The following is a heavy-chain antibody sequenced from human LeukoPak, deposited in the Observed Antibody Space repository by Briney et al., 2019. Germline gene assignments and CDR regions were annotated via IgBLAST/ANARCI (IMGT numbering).Heavy chain of an antibody. D-gene: IGHD3-22*01. CDR2: VHPNSGGT. CDR1: GSTFSDYY. V-gene: IGHV1-2*02. CDR3: ATMVDYNGSGFDY. Sequence: ASVKVSCKASGSTFSDYYMHWVRQAPGQGLEWMGWVHPNSGGTNYAQKFQGRVTMTRDTSISTAYMELSRLRSDDTAMYYCATMVDYNGSGFDYWGQGTLVTVSS. J-gene: IGHJ4*02.